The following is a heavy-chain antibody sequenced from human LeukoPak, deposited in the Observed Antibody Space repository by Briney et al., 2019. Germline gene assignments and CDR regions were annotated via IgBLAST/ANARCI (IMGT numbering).Heavy chain of an antibody. Sequence: GGSLRLSCAASGFTFSSYSMNWGRQAPGEGLEWVSSISSGSSFTYYADSVKGRFTISRDNAKNSLYLQMNSLRAEDTAVYYCARDSSGSDHFDNWGQGTLVTVSS. CDR3: ARDSSGSDHFDN. CDR2: ISSGSSFT. CDR1: GFTFSSYS. D-gene: IGHD3-10*01. V-gene: IGHV3-21*01. J-gene: IGHJ4*02.